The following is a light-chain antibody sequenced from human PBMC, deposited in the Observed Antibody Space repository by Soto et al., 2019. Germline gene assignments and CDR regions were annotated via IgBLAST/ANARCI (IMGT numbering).Light chain of an antibody. V-gene: IGKV1-39*01. CDR2: AAS. CDR1: QSISSY. J-gene: IGKJ1*01. CDR3: QQTYSTPRT. Sequence: DIPMTQSPSSLSASVGDRVTITCRASQSISSYLNWYQQKPGKAPKVLIYAASSLQSGVPSRFRGSGSGTDFTLTISSLQPEDFATYYCQQTYSTPRTFGQGTKVEVK.